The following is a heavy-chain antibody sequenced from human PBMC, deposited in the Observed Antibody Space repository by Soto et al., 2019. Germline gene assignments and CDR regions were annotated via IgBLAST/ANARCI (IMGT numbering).Heavy chain of an antibody. D-gene: IGHD3-16*01. CDR1: GGSISSYY. CDR2: IYYSGST. CDR3: AIGIMITFGEVSPPTH. J-gene: IGHJ4*02. V-gene: IGHV4-59*01. Sequence: SETLSLTCTVSGGSISSYYWSWIRQPPGKGLEWIGYIYYSGSTNYNPSLKSRVTISVDTSKNQFSLKLSSVTAADTAVYYCAIGIMITFGEVSPPTHWGQGTLVTVSS.